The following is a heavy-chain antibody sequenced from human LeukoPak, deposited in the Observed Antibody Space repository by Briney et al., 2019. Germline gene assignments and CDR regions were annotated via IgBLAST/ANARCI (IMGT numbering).Heavy chain of an antibody. CDR3: ARDVDSSSWTYPSDY. CDR2: INPNSGGT. CDR1: GYTFTGYY. Sequence: SVKVSCKASGYTFTGYYMHWVRQAPGQGLEWMGWINPNSGGTNYAQKFQGRVTMTRDTSISTAYMELSRLRSDDTAVYYCARDVDSSSWTYPSDYWGQGTLVTVSS. D-gene: IGHD6-13*01. V-gene: IGHV1-2*02. J-gene: IGHJ4*02.